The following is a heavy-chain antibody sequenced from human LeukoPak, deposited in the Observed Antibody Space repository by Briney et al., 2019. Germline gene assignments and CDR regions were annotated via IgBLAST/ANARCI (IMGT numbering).Heavy chain of an antibody. CDR2: ISGSGGST. Sequence: GGSLRLSCAASGFTFSSYGMSWVRQAPGKGLEWVSAISGSGGSTYYADSVKGRFTISRDNSKNTLYLQMNSPRAEDTAVYYCAKWGSSGYYLDYWGQGTLVTVSS. D-gene: IGHD3-22*01. J-gene: IGHJ4*02. CDR1: GFTFSSYG. V-gene: IGHV3-23*01. CDR3: AKWGSSGYYLDY.